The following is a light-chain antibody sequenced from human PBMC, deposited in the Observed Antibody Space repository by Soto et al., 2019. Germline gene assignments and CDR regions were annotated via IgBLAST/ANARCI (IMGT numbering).Light chain of an antibody. Sequence: QSALTQHPSASGSPGQSVTISCTGASSDISGHNYVSWYQQHPGKAPKLMIYEVSKRPSWVPDRFSASKSGNTASLTVSGLQAEDEADYYCSSYAGGNNWVFGGGTKLTVL. J-gene: IGLJ3*02. CDR3: SSYAGGNNWV. CDR1: SSDISGHNY. CDR2: EVS. V-gene: IGLV2-8*01.